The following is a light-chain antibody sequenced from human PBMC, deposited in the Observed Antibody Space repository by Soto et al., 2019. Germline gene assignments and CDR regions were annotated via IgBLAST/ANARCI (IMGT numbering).Light chain of an antibody. Sequence: QPVLTQSPSASASLGASVKLTCTLSSGHSSYAIAWHQQQPEKGPRYLMKLNSDGSHSKGDGIPDRFSGSSSGAERYLTISSVHSEDEANYYCQTWGSGTVVFGGGTKLTVL. CDR2: LNSDGSH. CDR3: QTWGSGTVV. CDR1: SGHSSYA. J-gene: IGLJ2*01. V-gene: IGLV4-69*01.